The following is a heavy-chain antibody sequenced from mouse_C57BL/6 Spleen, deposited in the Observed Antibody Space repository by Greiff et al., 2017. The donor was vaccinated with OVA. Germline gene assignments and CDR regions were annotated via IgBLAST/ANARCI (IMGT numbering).Heavy chain of an antibody. CDR3: ARSGLYYYGSSSLSMDY. CDR2: INPNNGGT. CDR1: GYTFTDYN. J-gene: IGHJ4*01. Sequence: VQLKESGPELVKPGASVKIPCKASGYTFTDYNMDWVKQSHGKSLEWIGDINPNNGGTIYNQKFKGKATLTVDKSSSTAYMELRSLTSEDTAVYYCARSGLYYYGSSSLSMDYWGQGTSVTVSS. V-gene: IGHV1-18*01. D-gene: IGHD1-1*01.